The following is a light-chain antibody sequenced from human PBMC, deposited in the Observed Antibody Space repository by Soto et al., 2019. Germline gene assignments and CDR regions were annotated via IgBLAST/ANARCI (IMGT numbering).Light chain of an antibody. Sequence: QSALTQPASVSGSPGQSITISCTGTSSDVGGYNYVSWYQQHPGKAPKLMIYDVRNRPSGVSNRFSGSKSGNTASLTISGLQAEDEADYYCSSYKSTSVVFGGGTKVTVL. CDR2: DVR. V-gene: IGLV2-14*01. CDR3: SSYKSTSVV. J-gene: IGLJ2*01. CDR1: SSDVGGYNY.